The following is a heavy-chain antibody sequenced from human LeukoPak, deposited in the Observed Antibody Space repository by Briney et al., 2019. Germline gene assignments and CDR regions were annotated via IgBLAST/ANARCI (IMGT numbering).Heavy chain of an antibody. D-gene: IGHD3-10*01. J-gene: IGHJ6*04. Sequence: SETLSLTCAVYGGSFSGYYWSWIRQPPGKGLEWIGEINHSGSTNYNPSLKSRVTISVDTSKNQFSLKLGSVTAADTAVYYCARVRGGSGTRGYYYGMDVWGKGTTVTVSS. CDR2: INHSGST. CDR1: GGSFSGYY. V-gene: IGHV4-34*01. CDR3: ARVRGGSGTRGYYYGMDV.